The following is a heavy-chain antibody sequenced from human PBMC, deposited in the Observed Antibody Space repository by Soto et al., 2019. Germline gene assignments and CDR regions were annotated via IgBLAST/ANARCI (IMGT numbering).Heavy chain of an antibody. J-gene: IGHJ4*02. D-gene: IGHD6-19*01. V-gene: IGHV5-10-1*01. Sequence: PGESLKISCKGSGYSFTSYWISWVRQMPGKGLEWMGRIDPSDSYTNYSPSFQGHVTISADKSISTAYLQWSSLKASDTAMYYCASDSSGWDEFDYWGQGTLVTVSS. CDR1: GYSFTSYW. CDR3: ASDSSGWDEFDY. CDR2: IDPSDSYT.